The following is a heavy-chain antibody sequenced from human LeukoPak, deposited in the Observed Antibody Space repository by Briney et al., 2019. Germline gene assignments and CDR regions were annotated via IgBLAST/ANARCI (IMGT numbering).Heavy chain of an antibody. D-gene: IGHD3-16*02. CDR1: EFNVSNNY. V-gene: IGHV3-53*01. CDR3: ASEHYDYFWGTYRSYALDI. CDR2: IYSGGTT. Sequence: PGGSLRLSCAASEFNVSNNYMNWVRQAPGKGLEWVSVIYSGGTTNYADSVQGRFTISRDSSKNTVYLQMNRLRADDTAVYYCASEHYDYFWGTYRSYALDIWGQGTMVTVSS. J-gene: IGHJ3*02.